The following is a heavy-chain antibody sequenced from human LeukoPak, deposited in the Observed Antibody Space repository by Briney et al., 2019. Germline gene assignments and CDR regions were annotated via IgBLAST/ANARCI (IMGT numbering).Heavy chain of an antibody. CDR2: IKQDGSEK. CDR3: ARGRGYSYGHFDY. J-gene: IGHJ4*02. Sequence: GGSLRLSCAASGFTFSSYWMSWVRQAPGKGLEWVVNIKQDGSEKYYVDSVKGRFTISRDNAKNSLYLQMNSLRAEDTAVYYCARGRGYSYGHFDYWGQGTLVTVSS. V-gene: IGHV3-7*01. D-gene: IGHD5-18*01. CDR1: GFTFSSYW.